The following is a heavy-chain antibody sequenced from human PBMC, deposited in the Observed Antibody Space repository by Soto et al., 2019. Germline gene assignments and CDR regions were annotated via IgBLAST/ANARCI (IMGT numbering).Heavy chain of an antibody. CDR2: IDPSDSYT. CDR1: GYSFTSYW. D-gene: IGHD5-12*01. Sequence: PGESLKISCKGSGYSFTSYWISLVRQMPGKGLEWMGRIDPSDSYTNYSPSFQGHVTISADKSISTAYLQWSSLKASDTAMYYCARHAPVEMATTIPNYGMDVWGQGTTVTVSS. V-gene: IGHV5-10-1*01. CDR3: ARHAPVEMATTIPNYGMDV. J-gene: IGHJ6*02.